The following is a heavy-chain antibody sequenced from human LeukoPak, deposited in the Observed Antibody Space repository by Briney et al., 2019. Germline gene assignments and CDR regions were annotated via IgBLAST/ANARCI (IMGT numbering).Heavy chain of an antibody. V-gene: IGHV6-1*01. D-gene: IGHD6-13*01. J-gene: IGHJ4*02. CDR2: TYYRSKWYS. CDR3: ARGAAGAIDY. CDR1: GDSVSSSSAA. Sequence: SQTLSLTCAISGDSVSSSSAAWNWIRQTPSRGLEWLGRTYYRSKWYSYYGASVKSRITINPDTSKNQFSLQLSSVTPEDTAVYYCARGAAGAIDYWGQGTLVTVSS.